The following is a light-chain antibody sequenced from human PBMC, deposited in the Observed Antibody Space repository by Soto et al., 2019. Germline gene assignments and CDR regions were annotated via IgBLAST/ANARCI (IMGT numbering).Light chain of an antibody. CDR3: QAWDSSTAYYV. J-gene: IGLJ1*01. CDR1: KLGDKY. Sequence: SYELTQPPSVSVSPGQIASITCSGDKLGDKYACWYQQKPGQSPVLVIYQDSKRPSGIPERFSGSNSGNTATLTISGTQAMDEADYYCQAWDSSTAYYVFGTGTKLTVL. V-gene: IGLV3-1*01. CDR2: QDS.